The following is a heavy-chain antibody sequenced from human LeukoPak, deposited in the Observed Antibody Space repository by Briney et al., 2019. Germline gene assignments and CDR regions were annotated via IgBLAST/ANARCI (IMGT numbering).Heavy chain of an antibody. CDR1: GFTFSSYA. D-gene: IGHD2-15*01. CDR2: ISYDGSNK. V-gene: IGHV3-30-3*01. J-gene: IGHJ4*02. CDR3: AKDPSGQYCTGGSCFS. Sequence: PGRSLRLSCAASGFTFSSYAMHWVRQAPGKGLEWVAVISYDGSNKYYADSVKGRFTISRDNSKNTLYLQMNSLRAEDTAIYYCAKDPSGQYCTGGSCFSWGQGTLVTVSS.